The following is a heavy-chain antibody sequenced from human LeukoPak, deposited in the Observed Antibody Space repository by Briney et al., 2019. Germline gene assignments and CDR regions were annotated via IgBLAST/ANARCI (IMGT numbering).Heavy chain of an antibody. CDR1: GGSISSSSYY. Sequence: SETLSLTCTVFGGSISSSSYYWGWIRQPPGKGLEWIGEINHSGSTNYNPSLKSRVTISVDTSKNQFSLKLSSVTAADTAVYYCARVQGQRAFGGVIAGWGQGTLVTVSS. V-gene: IGHV4-39*07. CDR2: INHSGST. J-gene: IGHJ4*02. CDR3: ARVQGQRAFGGVIAG. D-gene: IGHD3-16*02.